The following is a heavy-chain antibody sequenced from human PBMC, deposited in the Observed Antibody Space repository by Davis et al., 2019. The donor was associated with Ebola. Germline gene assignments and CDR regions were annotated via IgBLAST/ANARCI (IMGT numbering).Heavy chain of an antibody. Sequence: MPSETLSLTCAVYGGSFSGYYWSWIRQPPGKGLEWIGEINHSGSTNYNPSLKSRVTISVDTSKNQFSLKLSSVTAADTAVYYCARLGFWKLPLGALDYWGQGTLVTVSS. CDR1: GGSFSGYY. J-gene: IGHJ4*02. CDR3: ARLGFWKLPLGALDY. CDR2: INHSGST. D-gene: IGHD3-3*01. V-gene: IGHV4-34*01.